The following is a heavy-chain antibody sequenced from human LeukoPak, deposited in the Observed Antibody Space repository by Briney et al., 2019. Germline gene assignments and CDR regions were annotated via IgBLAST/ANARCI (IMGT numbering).Heavy chain of an antibody. Sequence: ASVKASCKASGYTFTDYYMHWVRQAPGQGLEWMGWINPNSGGTNYAQQFQGRVTMTRDTSISTTYMELSNLRSDDTAVYYCARGIAAPGGCWFDPWGQGTLVTVSS. CDR2: INPNSGGT. CDR1: GYTFTDYY. CDR3: ARGIAAPGGCWFDP. J-gene: IGHJ5*02. D-gene: IGHD6-13*01. V-gene: IGHV1-2*02.